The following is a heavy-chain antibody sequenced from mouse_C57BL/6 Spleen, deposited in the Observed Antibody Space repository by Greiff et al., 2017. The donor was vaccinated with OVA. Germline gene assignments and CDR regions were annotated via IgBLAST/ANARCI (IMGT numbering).Heavy chain of an antibody. CDR3: ASLYYSYFDY. CDR2: ISYDGSN. D-gene: IGHD1-1*01. J-gene: IGHJ2*01. Sequence: EVQLQESGPGLVKPSQSLSLTCSVTGYSITSGYYWTWIRQFPGNKLEWMGYISYDGSNNYNPSLKNRISITRDTSKNQFFLKLNSVTTEDTATYYCASLYYSYFDYWGQGTTLTVSS. CDR1: GYSITSGYY. V-gene: IGHV3-6*01.